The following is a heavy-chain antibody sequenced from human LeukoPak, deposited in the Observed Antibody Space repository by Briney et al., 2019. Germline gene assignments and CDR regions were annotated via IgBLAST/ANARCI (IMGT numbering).Heavy chain of an antibody. CDR2: IRQDGGEG. J-gene: IGHJ6*04. Sequence: QPGGSLRLSCAASGFMFSSYWMTWVRQAPGKGLEWVANIRQDGGEGYYVDSVKGRFTVSRDNAKNFVYLQLNSLRVEDTAVYHCATRYCSISACRASSHHCFGVWGKGTTITVSS. V-gene: IGHV3-7*01. CDR3: ATRYCSISACRASSHHCFGV. D-gene: IGHD2-2*01. CDR1: GFMFSSYW.